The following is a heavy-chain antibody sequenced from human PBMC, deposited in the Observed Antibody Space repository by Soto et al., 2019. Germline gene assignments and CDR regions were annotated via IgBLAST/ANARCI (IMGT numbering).Heavy chain of an antibody. V-gene: IGHV1-18*01. CDR3: AMVDVYVTPSPQDV. CDR1: GYIFTSYG. D-gene: IGHD3-16*01. Sequence: QVQLVQSGAEVKNPGASVKVSCKTSGYIFTSYGIGWARQAPGQGLEWMGWINTYNGKTNYAQNLQSRVTLTTDTSTSTAYMELRSLRSNDTAIYYCAMVDVYVTPSPQDVWGQGTTVTVSS. CDR2: INTYNGKT. J-gene: IGHJ6*02.